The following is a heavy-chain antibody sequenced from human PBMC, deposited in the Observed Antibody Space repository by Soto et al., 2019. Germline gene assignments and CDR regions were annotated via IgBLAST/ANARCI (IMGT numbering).Heavy chain of an antibody. Sequence: PGGSLRLSCAASGFTFSSYAMSWVRQAPGKGLEWVSYISSSSSYTNYADSVKGRFTISRDNAKNSLYLQMNSLRAEDTAVYYCARDHYGPGWFDPWGQGTLVTVSS. D-gene: IGHD3-10*01. CDR3: ARDHYGPGWFDP. CDR1: GFTFSSYA. J-gene: IGHJ5*02. V-gene: IGHV3-11*05. CDR2: ISSSSSYT.